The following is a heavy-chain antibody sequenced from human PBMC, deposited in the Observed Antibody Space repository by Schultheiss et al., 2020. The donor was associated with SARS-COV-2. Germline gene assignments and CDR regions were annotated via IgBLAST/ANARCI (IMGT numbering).Heavy chain of an antibody. CDR1: GGSISSYY. CDR2: IYYSGST. J-gene: IGHJ4*02. Sequence: SETLSLTCTVSGGSISSYYWNWIRQPPGKGLEWIGYIYYSGSTNYKPSLKSRVTISVDTSKNQFSLKLSSVTAADTAVYYCARDSGWLSALFWGQGTLVTVSS. V-gene: IGHV4-59*08. CDR3: ARDSGWLSALF. D-gene: IGHD6-19*01.